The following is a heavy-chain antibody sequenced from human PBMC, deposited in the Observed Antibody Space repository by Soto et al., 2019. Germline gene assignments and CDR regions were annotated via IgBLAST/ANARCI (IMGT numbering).Heavy chain of an antibody. CDR1: GDSFSRFA. CDR2: IIPLTATA. V-gene: IGHV1-69*01. D-gene: IGHD1-1*01. CDR3: ARLGLDLDFDH. Sequence: QVRLVQSGPEVKKPGSSVKISCKSSGDSFSRFAVIWVRQAPGQGLEWMGGIIPLTATANYIQKFRGRVTITADDSSSTVYMEVSSLRSDDTAVYYCARLGLDLDFDHWGQGTLVTVST. J-gene: IGHJ4*02.